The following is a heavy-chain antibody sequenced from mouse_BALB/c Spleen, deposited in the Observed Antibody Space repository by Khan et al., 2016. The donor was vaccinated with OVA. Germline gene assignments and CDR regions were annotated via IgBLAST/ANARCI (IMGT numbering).Heavy chain of an antibody. Sequence: QVQLKESGAELARPGVSMKMSCKASGYTFSSYTIHWVKQRPGQGLEWIGYINPSGGYSNYNQKFKDKATLTADKSSSTAHMQLSSLTSEDSAVXYWARGGAYYRNDGLVAYWGQGTLVTVSA. J-gene: IGHJ3*01. D-gene: IGHD2-14*01. CDR2: INPSGGYS. CDR1: GYTFSSYT. V-gene: IGHV1-4*01. CDR3: ARGGAYYRNDGLVAY.